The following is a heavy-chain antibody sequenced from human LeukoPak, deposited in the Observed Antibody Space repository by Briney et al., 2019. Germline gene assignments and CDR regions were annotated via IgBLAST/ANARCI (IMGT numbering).Heavy chain of an antibody. J-gene: IGHJ4*02. D-gene: IGHD5-12*01. V-gene: IGHV4-4*07. CDR1: GGSISSYY. Sequence: SETLSLTCTVSGGSISSYYWSWIRQPAGKGLEWIGRMYTSGTTNYNPSLKSRVTISVDTSKNQFSLNLSSVTAADTAVYYCARGGYSGKDYNNWGQGTLVTVSS. CDR2: MYTSGTT. CDR3: ARGGYSGKDYNN.